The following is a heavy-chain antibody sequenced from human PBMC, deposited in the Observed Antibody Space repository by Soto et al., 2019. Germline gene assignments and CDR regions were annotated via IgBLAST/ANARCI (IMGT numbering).Heavy chain of an antibody. V-gene: IGHV3-33*01. Sequence: QVQLVQSGGGVVQPGGSLRLSCAASGFTFSTYGMHWVRQAPGKGLEWVAVIWYDGSKIYYADSVKGRFTISRDNSKSTLYLQMNSLRAEDRAVYYCARPLEQHQLGFGMDVSGQGSPVTVSS. J-gene: IGHJ6*01. CDR2: IWYDGSKI. D-gene: IGHD6-13*01. CDR3: ARPLEQHQLGFGMDV. CDR1: GFTFSTYG.